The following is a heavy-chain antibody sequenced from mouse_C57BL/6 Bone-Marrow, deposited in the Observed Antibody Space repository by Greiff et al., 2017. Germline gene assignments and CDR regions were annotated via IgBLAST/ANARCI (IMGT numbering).Heavy chain of an antibody. J-gene: IGHJ1*03. CDR1: GYTFTSYW. D-gene: IGHD1-1*01. CDR2: IHPNSGST. CDR3: ARRGEYGASYWYFDV. V-gene: IGHV1-64*01. Sequence: QVQLQQPGAELVKPGASVKLSCKASGYTFTSYWMHWVKQRPGQGLEWIGMIHPNSGSTNYNEKFKSKATLTVDKSSSPAYMQLSSLTSEDSAVYYCARRGEYGASYWYFDVWGTGTTVTVSS.